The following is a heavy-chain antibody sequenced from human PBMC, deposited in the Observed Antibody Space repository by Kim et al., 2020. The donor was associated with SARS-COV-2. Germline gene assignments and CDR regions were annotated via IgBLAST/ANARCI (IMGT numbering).Heavy chain of an antibody. CDR3: ATTVDTAMTAVSWFDP. CDR2: FDPEDGET. V-gene: IGHV1-24*01. CDR1: GYTLTELS. D-gene: IGHD5-18*01. J-gene: IGHJ5*02. Sequence: ASVKVSCKVSGYTLTELSMHWVRQAPGQGLEWMGGFDPEDGETIYAQKFQGRVTMTEDTSTDTAYMELSSLRSEDSAVYYCATTVDTAMTAVSWFDPWGQGALVTVSS.